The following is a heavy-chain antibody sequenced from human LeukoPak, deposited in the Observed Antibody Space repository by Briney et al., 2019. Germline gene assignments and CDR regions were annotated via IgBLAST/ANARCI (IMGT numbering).Heavy chain of an antibody. CDR2: IYHSGST. CDR1: GGSISSGGYY. Sequence: PSQTLSLTCTVSGGSISSGGYYWSWIRQPPGKGLEWIGYIYHSGSTYYNPSLKSRVTISVDRSKNQCSLKLSSVTAADTAVYYCARERYYYDSSGNRYHSFDIWGQGTMVTVSS. D-gene: IGHD3-22*01. CDR3: ARERYYYDSSGNRYHSFDI. V-gene: IGHV4-30-2*01. J-gene: IGHJ3*02.